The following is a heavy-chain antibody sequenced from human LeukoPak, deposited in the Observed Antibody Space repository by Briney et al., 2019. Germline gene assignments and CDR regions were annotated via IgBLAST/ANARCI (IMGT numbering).Heavy chain of an antibody. CDR3: ARVLVVTAPIDY. CDR2: ISYDGSNK. V-gene: IGHV3-30-3*01. J-gene: IGHJ4*02. CDR1: GFTFSSYA. D-gene: IGHD2-15*01. Sequence: GGSLRLSCAASGFTFSSYAMHWVRQAPGKALEWVAVISYDGSNKYYADSEKGRFTISRDNSKNTLYLQMNSLRAEDTAVYYCARVLVVTAPIDYWGQGTLVTVSS.